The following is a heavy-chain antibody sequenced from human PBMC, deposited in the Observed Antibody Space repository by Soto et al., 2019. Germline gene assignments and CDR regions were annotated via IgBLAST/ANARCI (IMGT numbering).Heavy chain of an antibody. V-gene: IGHV3-9*01. Sequence: EVQLVESGGGLVQPGRSLRLSCAASGFTFDDYAMHWVRQAPGKGLEWVSGISWNSGSIGYADSVKGRFTISRDNAKNSLYLQRNSLRAEDTALYYCAKDRIQLWNDYYGMDVWGQGTTVTVSS. CDR2: ISWNSGSI. D-gene: IGHD5-18*01. CDR1: GFTFDDYA. CDR3: AKDRIQLWNDYYGMDV. J-gene: IGHJ6*02.